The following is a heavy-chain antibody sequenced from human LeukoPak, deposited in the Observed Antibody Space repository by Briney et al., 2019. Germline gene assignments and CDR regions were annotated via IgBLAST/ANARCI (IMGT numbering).Heavy chain of an antibody. J-gene: IGHJ4*02. CDR1: GFTFSKAV. CDR2: IKSKTDGGTT. Sequence: GGSLRLSCAASGFTFSKAVMSWVRQAPGQGLEWVGRIKSKTDGGTTDYAAPVKGGFTISRDDSKNTLYLQMNSLKTEDAAVYYCTAVGAGRPFCDYWGQGTRVIVSA. D-gene: IGHD1-26*01. CDR3: TAVGAGRPFCDY. V-gene: IGHV3-15*01.